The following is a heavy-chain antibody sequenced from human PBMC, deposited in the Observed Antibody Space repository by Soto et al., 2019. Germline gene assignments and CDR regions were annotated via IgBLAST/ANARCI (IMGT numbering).Heavy chain of an antibody. J-gene: IGHJ4*02. CDR2: IYHSGSA. CDR3: ARGRLLPAVNFDY. Sequence: QVHLQESGSRLVKASQTLSLNCAVSGDSISSGGYSWSWIRQPRGKGLEWIGYIYHSGSASYNPSLKSRVTISVDGSKNHFSLQLSSVTAADTAVYYCARGRLLPAVNFDYWGQGTLVTVSS. CDR1: GDSISSGGYS. D-gene: IGHD2-2*01. V-gene: IGHV4-30-2*01.